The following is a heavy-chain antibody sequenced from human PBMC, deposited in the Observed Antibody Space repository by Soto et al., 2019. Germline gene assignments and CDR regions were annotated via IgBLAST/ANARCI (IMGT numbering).Heavy chain of an antibody. V-gene: IGHV3-23*01. CDR2: ISGSGGST. Sequence: GGSLRLSCAASGFTFSSYAMSWVRQAPGKGLEWVSAISGSGGSTYYADSVKGRFTISRDNSKNTLYLHINSLRAEDTAVYYCAKDSSYDSSGYYYYYSDSMDVWGKGTTVTVSS. D-gene: IGHD3-22*01. CDR1: GFTFSSYA. CDR3: AKDSSYDSSGYYYYYSDSMDV. J-gene: IGHJ6*03.